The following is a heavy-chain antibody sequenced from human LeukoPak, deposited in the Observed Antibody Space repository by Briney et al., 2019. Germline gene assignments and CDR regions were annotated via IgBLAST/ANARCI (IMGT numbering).Heavy chain of an antibody. CDR1: GGTFSSYA. D-gene: IGHD6-13*01. Sequence: SVRVSCKASGGTFSSYAISWVRQAPGQGLEWMGRIIPIFGTANYAQKFQGRVTITTDESTSTAYMELSSLRSEDTAVYYCARENSNLHSSPFSWGQGTMVTVSS. CDR2: IIPIFGTA. CDR3: ARENSNLHSSPFS. J-gene: IGHJ3*01. V-gene: IGHV1-69*05.